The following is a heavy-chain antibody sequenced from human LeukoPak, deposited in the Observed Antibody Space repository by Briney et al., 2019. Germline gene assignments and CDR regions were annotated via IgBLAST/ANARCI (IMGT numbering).Heavy chain of an antibody. CDR1: GFTFSSYG. J-gene: IGHJ4*02. D-gene: IGHD3-10*01. CDR2: ISGSGGST. Sequence: GGSLRLSCAASGFTFSSYGMSWVRQAPGKGLEWVSAISGSGGSTYYADSVRGRFTISRDNSKNTLYLQMNSLRSEDTAVYYCATSITMVRGVIRWGQGTLVTVSS. CDR3: ATSITMVRGVIR. V-gene: IGHV3-23*01.